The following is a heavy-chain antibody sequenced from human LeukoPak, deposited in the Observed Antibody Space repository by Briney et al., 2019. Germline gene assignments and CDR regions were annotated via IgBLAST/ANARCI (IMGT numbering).Heavy chain of an antibody. CDR1: GYTFTRYY. CDR3: AVLGYCSSTSCYAEYFQH. D-gene: IGHD2-2*01. V-gene: IGHV1-46*01. Sequence: ASVKVSCKASGYTFTRYYIHWVRQAPGQGLEWMGIINPSGGSTSSAQKFQGRVTITADESTSTAYMELSSLRSEDTAVYYCAVLGYCSSTSCYAEYFQHWGQGTLVTVSS. CDR2: INPSGGST. J-gene: IGHJ1*01.